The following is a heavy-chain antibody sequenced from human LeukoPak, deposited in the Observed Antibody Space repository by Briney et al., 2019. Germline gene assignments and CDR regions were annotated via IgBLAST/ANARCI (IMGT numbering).Heavy chain of an antibody. CDR1: GGTFSSYA. D-gene: IGHD5-12*01. J-gene: IGHJ6*03. V-gene: IGHV1-69*06. CDR3: ARDNSGYSGYGYYYYYYMDV. CDR2: IIPIFGTA. Sequence: GASVKVSCKASGGTFSSYAISWVRQAPGQGLEWMGGIIPIFGTANYAQKFQGRVTITADKSTSTAYMELSSLRSEDTAVYYCARDNSGYSGYGYYYYYYMDVWGKGTTVTVSS.